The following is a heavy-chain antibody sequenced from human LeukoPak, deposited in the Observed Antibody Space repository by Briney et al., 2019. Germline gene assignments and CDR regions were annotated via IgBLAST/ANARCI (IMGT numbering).Heavy chain of an antibody. Sequence: SETLSLTCTVSGYSISSGYHWGWIRQPPGKGLEWIGSIYHSGSTYYNPSLKSRVTISVDTSKNQFSLKLSSVTAADTAVYYCARVKGSQQLVYYYYYYMDVWGKGTTVTISS. D-gene: IGHD6-13*01. V-gene: IGHV4-38-2*02. CDR3: ARVKGSQQLVYYYYYYMDV. CDR2: IYHSGST. J-gene: IGHJ6*03. CDR1: GYSISSGYH.